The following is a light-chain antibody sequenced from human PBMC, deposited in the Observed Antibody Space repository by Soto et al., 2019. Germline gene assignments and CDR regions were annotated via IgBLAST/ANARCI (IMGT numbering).Light chain of an antibody. CDR2: AAS. V-gene: IGKV3-20*01. CDR1: QSISSTS. J-gene: IGKJ1*01. CDR3: QQYFASSWT. Sequence: EIVLTQSPGTQSLSPGERATLSCRASQSISSTSLAWYRQKSGQAPRLLIYAASSRATGIPDRFSGSGSGTDFTLTISRLEPEDFAVYYCQQYFASSWTFGQGTRVEIK.